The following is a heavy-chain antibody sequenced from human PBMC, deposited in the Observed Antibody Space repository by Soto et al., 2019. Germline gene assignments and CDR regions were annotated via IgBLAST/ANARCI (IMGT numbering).Heavy chain of an antibody. CDR3: AAGEGSSRNLAPYYLDF. CDR1: GGSMRNYF. CDR2: IHYSGTT. V-gene: IGHV4-59*01. D-gene: IGHD6-13*01. J-gene: IGHJ4*02. Sequence: SETLSLTCTVSGGSMRNYFWTWIRQPPGKGLEWIGYIHYSGTTSFFPSYNPSLRSRVTISEDTSKNQFSLKLLSVTTADTAVYFCAAGEGSSRNLAPYYLDFWGQGTLVTVS.